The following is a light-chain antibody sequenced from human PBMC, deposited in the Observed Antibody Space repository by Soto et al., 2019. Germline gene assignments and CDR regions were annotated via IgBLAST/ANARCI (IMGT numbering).Light chain of an antibody. V-gene: IGLV2-23*01. CDR3: CSYAGSSTAI. J-gene: IGLJ2*01. CDR2: EGS. CDR1: SSDVGSDNL. Sequence: QSALTQPASVSGAPGQSITSSCTGTSSDVGSDNLVSWYQQHPGKAPKLMIYEGSKRPSGVSNRFSGSKSGNTASLTISGLQAEDEADYYCCSYAGSSTAIFGGGTKVTVL.